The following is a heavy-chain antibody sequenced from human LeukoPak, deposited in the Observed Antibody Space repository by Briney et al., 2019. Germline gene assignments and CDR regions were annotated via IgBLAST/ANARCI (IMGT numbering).Heavy chain of an antibody. J-gene: IGHJ6*02. CDR1: GYTFTSYG. D-gene: IGHD6-19*01. Sequence: SVKVSCKASGYTFTSYGISWVRQAPGQGLEWMGGIIAIFGTANYAQKFQGRVTITADESTSTAYMELSSLRSEDTAVYYCARPGIAVAGTYYYGMDVWGQGTTVTVSS. CDR2: IIAIFGTA. CDR3: ARPGIAVAGTYYYGMDV. V-gene: IGHV1-69*13.